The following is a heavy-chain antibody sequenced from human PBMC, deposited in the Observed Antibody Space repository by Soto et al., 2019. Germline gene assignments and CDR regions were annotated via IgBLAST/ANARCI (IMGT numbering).Heavy chain of an antibody. CDR3: ARWDYGVYARVDY. J-gene: IGHJ4*02. CDR1: GYTFTSHD. CDR2: MNPNSGNT. D-gene: IGHD4-17*01. V-gene: IGHV1-8*01. Sequence: QVQLVQSGAEVKKSGASVKVSCKASGYTFTSHDLNCVRQATGQGLEWMGWMNPNSGNTGYAQKFQGRVTMTRNTSISTAYMELSSLRSEDTAVYYCARWDYGVYARVDYLGQGTLVTVSS.